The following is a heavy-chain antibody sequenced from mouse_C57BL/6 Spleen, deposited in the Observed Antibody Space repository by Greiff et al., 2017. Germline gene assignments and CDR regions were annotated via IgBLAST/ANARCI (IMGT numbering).Heavy chain of an antibody. CDR1: GFTFSDYG. CDR2: ISSGSSTI. V-gene: IGHV5-17*01. CDR3: ARPGQLRPPYAMDY. J-gene: IGHJ4*01. D-gene: IGHD3-2*02. Sequence: DVQLQESGGGLVKPGGSLKLSCAASGFTFSDYGMHWVRQAPEKGLEWVAYISSGSSTIYYADTVKGRFTISRDNAKNTLFLQMTSLRSEDTAMYYCARPGQLRPPYAMDYWGQGTSVTVSS.